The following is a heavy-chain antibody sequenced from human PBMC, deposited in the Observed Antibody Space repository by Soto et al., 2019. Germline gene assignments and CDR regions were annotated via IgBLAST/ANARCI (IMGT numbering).Heavy chain of an antibody. Sequence: QVQLVQSGAEEKKPGASVKLSCKASGYIFTSYAMHWVRQAPGQRLEWMGWINAGNGNTKYSQKFQGRVTITRDTSASTAYMEVSSLRSEDTAVYYCARGNYGSETFDYWGQGTLVTVSS. CDR2: INAGNGNT. CDR1: GYIFTSYA. J-gene: IGHJ4*02. D-gene: IGHD3-10*01. V-gene: IGHV1-3*05. CDR3: ARGNYGSETFDY.